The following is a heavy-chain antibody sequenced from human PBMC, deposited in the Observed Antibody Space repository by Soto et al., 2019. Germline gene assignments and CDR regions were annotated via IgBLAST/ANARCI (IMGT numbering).Heavy chain of an antibody. CDR3: ARWGDERRLDY. V-gene: IGHV3-33*01. Sequence: GGSLRLSCAASGFTFSSHGMHWVRQAPGKGLEWVAVIWYDGSNKYYADSVKGRFTISRENTKNMLFLQMNSLRAEDTAVYYCARWGDERRLDYWGQGTLVTVSS. J-gene: IGHJ4*02. CDR2: IWYDGSNK. D-gene: IGHD3-16*01. CDR1: GFTFSSHG.